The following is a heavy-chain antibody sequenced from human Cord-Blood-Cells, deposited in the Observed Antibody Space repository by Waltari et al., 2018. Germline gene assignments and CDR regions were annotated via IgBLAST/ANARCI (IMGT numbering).Heavy chain of an antibody. CDR3: ARDFYRWGDLDY. V-gene: IGHV1-2*02. Sequence: QVQLVQSGAEVKKPGASVKVSCKASGYTFTGYYMHWVRQAPGQGLEWMGWINPNSGGTNYAQKVQGRVTMTRDTSISTAYMELSRLRSDDTAVYYGARDFYRWGDLDYWGQGTLVTVSS. D-gene: IGHD3-16*01. J-gene: IGHJ4*02. CDR2: INPNSGGT. CDR1: GYTFTGYY.